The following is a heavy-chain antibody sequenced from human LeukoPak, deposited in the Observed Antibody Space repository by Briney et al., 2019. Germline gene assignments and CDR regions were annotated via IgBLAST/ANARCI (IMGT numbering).Heavy chain of an antibody. J-gene: IGHJ5*02. CDR1: GGSIISGSYY. Sequence: SQTLSLTCTVSGGSIISGSYYWSWIRQPAGKGLEWIGRISSSGNTNYNPSLKSRVTISIDTSKNQFSLKLSSVTAADTAVYYCARSPSASWFDPWGQGTLVTVSS. CDR3: ARSPSASWFDP. V-gene: IGHV4-61*02. CDR2: ISSSGNT.